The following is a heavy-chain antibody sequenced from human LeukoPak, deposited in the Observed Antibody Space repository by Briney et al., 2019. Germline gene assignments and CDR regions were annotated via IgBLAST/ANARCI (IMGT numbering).Heavy chain of an antibody. CDR1: GFIFSSYW. CDR3: ARDPLAAAGTP. V-gene: IGHV3-7*01. Sequence: PGGSLRLSCAASGFIFSSYWMSWVRQAPGKGLEWVANIKQDGSEKYYVDSVKGRFTISRDNAKNSPYLQMNSLRAEDTAVYYCARDPLAAAGTPWGQGTLVTVSS. CDR2: IKQDGSEK. J-gene: IGHJ5*02. D-gene: IGHD6-13*01.